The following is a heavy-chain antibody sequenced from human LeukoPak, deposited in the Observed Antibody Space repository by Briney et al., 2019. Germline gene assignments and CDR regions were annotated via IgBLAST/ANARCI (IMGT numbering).Heavy chain of an antibody. V-gene: IGHV1-2*02. J-gene: IGHJ4*02. CDR1: GYTFTAYY. CDR3: TRLLYSSGWYPSGY. D-gene: IGHD6-19*01. Sequence: ASVKVSCKASGYTFTAYYMHWVRQAPGQGLEWMGWINPNSGGTKYAQKFQDRVTMTRDTSISTAYMELSRLRSDDTAVYYCTRLLYSSGWYPSGYWGQGTLGSVSS. CDR2: INPNSGGT.